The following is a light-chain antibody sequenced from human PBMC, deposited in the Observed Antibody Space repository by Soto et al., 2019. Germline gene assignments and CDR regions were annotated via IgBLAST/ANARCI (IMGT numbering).Light chain of an antibody. J-gene: IGKJ1*01. CDR3: QQYYSYPRT. CDR2: AAS. CDR1: QGISSY. Sequence: AIRMTQSPSSFSPSTGDSVTITYGTSQGISSYLAWYQQKPGKAPKLLIYAASTLQSGVPSRFSGSGSGTDFTLTISCLQSEDFATYYCQQYYSYPRTFGQGTKVDIK. V-gene: IGKV1-8*01.